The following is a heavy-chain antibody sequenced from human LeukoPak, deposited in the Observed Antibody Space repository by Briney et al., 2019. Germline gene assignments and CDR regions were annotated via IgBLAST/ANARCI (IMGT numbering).Heavy chain of an antibody. J-gene: IGHJ4*02. CDR3: AKENPVGGTNYFDY. D-gene: IGHD1-26*01. CDR1: GFTFSNFH. V-gene: IGHV3-23*01. Sequence: GGSLRLSCAASGFTFSNFHMTWVRQAPGKGLEWVSAITGSGDSTYYADSVKGRFTISRDNSKNTLSLQMNSLRAEDTAVYYCAKENPVGGTNYFDYWGQGTLVTVPS. CDR2: ITGSGDST.